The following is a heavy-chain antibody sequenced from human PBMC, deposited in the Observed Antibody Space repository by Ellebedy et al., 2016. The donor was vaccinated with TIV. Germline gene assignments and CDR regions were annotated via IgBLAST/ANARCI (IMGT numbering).Heavy chain of an antibody. CDR2: ISPSGDIT. Sequence: PGGSLRLSCAASGFTFRDFAMNWVRQAPGKGLEWVSAISPSGDITYFAASVKGRFTISRDNSQDTVHLQMHSLRAEDTAVYYCTKRGVAWAAFDIWGPGTLVTVSS. CDR1: GFTFRDFA. D-gene: IGHD7-27*01. CDR3: TKRGVAWAAFDI. J-gene: IGHJ3*02. V-gene: IGHV3-23*01.